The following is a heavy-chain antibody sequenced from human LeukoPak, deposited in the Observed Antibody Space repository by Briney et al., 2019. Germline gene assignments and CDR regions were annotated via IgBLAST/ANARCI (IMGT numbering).Heavy chain of an antibody. CDR2: IYYSGST. CDR1: GGSISSSSYY. J-gene: IGHJ5*02. D-gene: IGHD1-26*01. V-gene: IGHV4-39*01. Sequence: PSETLSLTCTVSGGSISSSSYYWGWIRQPPGKGLEWIGSIYYSGSTYYNPSLKSRVTISVDTSKNQFSLKLSSVTAADTAVYYCAGQGRGSRSWFDPWGQGTLVTVSS. CDR3: AGQGRGSRSWFDP.